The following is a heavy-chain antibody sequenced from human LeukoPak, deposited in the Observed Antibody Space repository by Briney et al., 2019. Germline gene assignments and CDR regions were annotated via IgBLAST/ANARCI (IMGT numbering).Heavy chain of an antibody. CDR3: ARDSSGAFDI. CDR1: GGSISSGGYS. V-gene: IGHV4-30-2*01. CDR2: NYHSGNT. Sequence: SETLSLTCAVSGGSISSGGYSWSWLRQPPGKGLEWIGYNYHSGNTYHTPPLKSRVTISVDRSKNHFSLELSSVTAADTAVYYCARDSSGAFDIWGQGTMVTVSS. J-gene: IGHJ3*02.